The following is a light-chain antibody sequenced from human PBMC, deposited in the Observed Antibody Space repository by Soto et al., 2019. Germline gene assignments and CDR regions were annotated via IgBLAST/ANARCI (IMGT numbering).Light chain of an antibody. Sequence: IQRTQSPSSLSASVGDRVTITCRASQGISSYLSWYQKKLGKAPKLLIYAASTLQSGVPTRLRGSEYGTDLTITISSLQTEDFATYYCLQLKSYTWTFGQGTQVDIK. V-gene: IGKV1-9*01. J-gene: IGKJ1*01. CDR1: QGISSY. CDR3: LQLKSYTWT. CDR2: AAS.